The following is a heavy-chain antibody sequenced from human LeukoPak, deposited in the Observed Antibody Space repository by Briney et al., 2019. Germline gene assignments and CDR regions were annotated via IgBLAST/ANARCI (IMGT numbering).Heavy chain of an antibody. CDR1: GFTFNTYD. D-gene: IGHD7-27*01. Sequence: PGGSLRLSCAASGFTFNTYDMHWVRQAPGKGLEWVAFVRFDGTNTYYADSVKGRFTLSRDNSKNTLYLQMNSLRAEDTAVYYCAKAPAGDPDAFDIWGQGTMVTVSS. CDR2: VRFDGTNT. V-gene: IGHV3-30*02. J-gene: IGHJ3*02. CDR3: AKAPAGDPDAFDI.